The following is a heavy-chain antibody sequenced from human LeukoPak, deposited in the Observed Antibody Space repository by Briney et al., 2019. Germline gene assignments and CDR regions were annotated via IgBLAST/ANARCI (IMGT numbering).Heavy chain of an antibody. CDR1: GFSFGDYY. J-gene: IGHJ4*02. Sequence: GGSLRLSCAASGFSFGDYYMNWVRQAPGKGLEWVSYISSSGSTIYYADSVKGRFTISRDNAKNSLYLQMNSLRAEDTAVYYCARAQGIAARPFDYWGQGTLVTVSS. D-gene: IGHD6-6*01. V-gene: IGHV3-11*04. CDR2: ISSSGSTI. CDR3: ARAQGIAARPFDY.